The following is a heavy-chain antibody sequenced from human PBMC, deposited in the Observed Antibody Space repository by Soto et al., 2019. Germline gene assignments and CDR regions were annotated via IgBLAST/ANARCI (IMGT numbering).Heavy chain of an antibody. V-gene: IGHV5-10-1*03. CDR3: ARVHKNWFDS. Sequence: EAQLVQSGAEVKKPGESLRVSCKASGYNFTAFWIHWVRQMPGKGLEWLGKIDPSDSYTNYSPSFEGHVTISTDNSITTAYLQWSSLRASDTALYFCARVHKNWFDSWAQGTMVTVSS. CDR1: GYNFTAFW. J-gene: IGHJ5*01. CDR2: IDPSDSYT.